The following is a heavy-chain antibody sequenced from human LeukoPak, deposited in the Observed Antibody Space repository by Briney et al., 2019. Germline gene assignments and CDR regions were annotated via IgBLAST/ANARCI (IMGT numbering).Heavy chain of an antibody. Sequence: PGGSLRLSCAASGVTFSSYEMNWVRQAPGKGLEWVSYISSSGSTVYYADSVKGRFTISRDNAKNSLYLQMNSLRAEDTAVYYCARDGGYSGYFIDYWGQGTLVTVSS. CDR2: ISSSGSTV. CDR3: ARDGGYSGYFIDY. V-gene: IGHV3-48*03. D-gene: IGHD5-12*01. CDR1: GVTFSSYE. J-gene: IGHJ4*02.